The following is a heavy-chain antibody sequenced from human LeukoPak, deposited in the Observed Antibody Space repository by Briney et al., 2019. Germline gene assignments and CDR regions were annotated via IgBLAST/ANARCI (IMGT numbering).Heavy chain of an antibody. Sequence: SETLSLTCTVSGGSISSSSYYWGWIRQPPGKGLEWIGSIYYSGSTYYNPSLKSRVTISVDTSKNQFSLKLGSVTAADTAVYYCARVGRVRGYSGYDADYWGQGTLVTVSS. V-gene: IGHV4-39*07. CDR2: IYYSGST. J-gene: IGHJ4*02. D-gene: IGHD5-12*01. CDR1: GGSISSSSYY. CDR3: ARVGRVRGYSGYDADY.